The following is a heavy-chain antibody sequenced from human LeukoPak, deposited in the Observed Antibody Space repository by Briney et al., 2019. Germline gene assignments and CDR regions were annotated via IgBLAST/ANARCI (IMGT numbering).Heavy chain of an antibody. V-gene: IGHV3-43*02. CDR2: ISGDGGST. Sequence: GGSLRLSCAASGFTFDDYAMHWVRQAPGQGLEWVSLISGDGGSTYYADSVKGRFTISRDNSKNSVYLQMNSLRTEDTALYYCAKASGYSSSWYSSAPYYFDYWGQGTLVTVSS. CDR1: GFTFDDYA. CDR3: AKASGYSSSWYSSAPYYFDY. J-gene: IGHJ4*02. D-gene: IGHD6-13*01.